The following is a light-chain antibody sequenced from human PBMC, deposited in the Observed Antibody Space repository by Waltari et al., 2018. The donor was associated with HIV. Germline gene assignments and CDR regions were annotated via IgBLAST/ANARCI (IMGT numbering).Light chain of an antibody. CDR1: SANIGAGHD. V-gene: IGLV1-40*01. Sequence: QSTLTQPPSVSGAPGQWVTISCTGSSANIGAGHDVQWFQQVPGTAPKLLIYNNNDRPSGVPDRFSGSKSGTSASLVITGLQAEDESDYYCQSYDNSLNGWVFGGGTKLTVL. J-gene: IGLJ3*02. CDR2: NNN. CDR3: QSYDNSLNGWV.